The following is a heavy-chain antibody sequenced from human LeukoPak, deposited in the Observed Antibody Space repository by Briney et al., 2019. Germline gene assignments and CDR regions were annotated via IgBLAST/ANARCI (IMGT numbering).Heavy chain of an antibody. V-gene: IGHV3-11*04. J-gene: IGHJ4*02. CDR1: GFTFSDYY. D-gene: IGHD6-19*01. Sequence: GGSLRLSCAASGFTFSDYYMSWFRQAPGKGLEWVSYISKSGDSIYYADSVKGRFTISRDNAKNSLYLQMNSLRAEDTAVYYCARDSSGQQDYWGQGTLVTVSS. CDR3: ARDSSGQQDY. CDR2: ISKSGDSI.